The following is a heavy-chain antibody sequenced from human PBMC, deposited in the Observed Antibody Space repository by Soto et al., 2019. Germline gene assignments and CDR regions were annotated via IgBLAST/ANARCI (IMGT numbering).Heavy chain of an antibody. CDR1: GGSFSGYY. V-gene: IGHV4-34*01. Sequence: PSETLSLTCAVYGGSFSGYYWSWIRQPRGKGLEWIGEINHSGSTNYNPSLKSRVTISVDTSKNQFSLKLSSVTAADTAVYYCGRGSRGLGFCSSTSCPGSLDPGGREPLVTVSS. CDR2: INHSGST. CDR3: GRGSRGLGFCSSTSCPGSLDP. D-gene: IGHD2-2*01. J-gene: IGHJ5*02.